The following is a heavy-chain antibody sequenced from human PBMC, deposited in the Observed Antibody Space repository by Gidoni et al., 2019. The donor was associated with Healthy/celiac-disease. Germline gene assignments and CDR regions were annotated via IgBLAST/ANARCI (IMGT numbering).Heavy chain of an antibody. Sequence: QVQLQQWGAGLLKPSETLSLTCAVYGGSFSGYYWSWIRQPPGKGLEWIGEINHSGSTNYNPSLKSRVTISVDTSKNQFSLKLSSVTAADTAVYYCARGRIVVVVAAYSRRPGGGHWFDPWGQGTLVTVSS. CDR3: ARGRIVVVVAAYSRRPGGGHWFDP. J-gene: IGHJ5*02. CDR2: INHSGST. CDR1: GGSFSGYY. V-gene: IGHV4-34*01. D-gene: IGHD2-15*01.